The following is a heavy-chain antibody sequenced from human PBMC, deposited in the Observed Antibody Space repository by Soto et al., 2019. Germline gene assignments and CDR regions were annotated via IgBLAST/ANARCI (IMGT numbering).Heavy chain of an antibody. CDR2: IGGRGGNA. J-gene: IGHJ5*02. CDR3: AKARHSGDFAGSYDS. CDR1: GFSFIDYA. Sequence: GGSLRLSCAASGFSFIDYAINWVRQVPGRGLEYVAGIGGRGGNAFYADSMKGRFSISRDNSKNTVYLHMHNLRVDDSAMYYCAKARHSGDFAGSYDSWGQGTLVTVSS. D-gene: IGHD2-21*02. V-gene: IGHV3-23*01.